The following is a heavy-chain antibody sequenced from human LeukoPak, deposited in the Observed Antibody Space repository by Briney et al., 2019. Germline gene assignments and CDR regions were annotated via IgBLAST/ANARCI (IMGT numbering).Heavy chain of an antibody. D-gene: IGHD6-6*01. CDR3: AKISSSIAARKGVLDYMDV. Sequence: PGGSLRLSCAASGFTFSSYGMHWVRQAPGKGLEWVAVISYDGSNKYYADSVKGRFTISRDNSKNTLDLQMNSLRAEDTAVYYCAKISSSIAARKGVLDYMDVWGKGTTVTVSS. J-gene: IGHJ6*03. CDR1: GFTFSSYG. V-gene: IGHV3-30*18. CDR2: ISYDGSNK.